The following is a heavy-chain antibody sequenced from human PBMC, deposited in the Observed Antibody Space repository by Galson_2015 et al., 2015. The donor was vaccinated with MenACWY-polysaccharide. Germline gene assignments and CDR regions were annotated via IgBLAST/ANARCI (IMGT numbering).Heavy chain of an antibody. CDR3: AREPTYSGSFGWFDP. Sequence: ETLSLTCTVSGGSVHSVTDHWSWLRQPPGKGLEWIGYMSYNGRANYNPSLRSRVTISLDTSNNQFSLRLSSVTAADTAMYYCAREPTYSGSFGWFDPWGQGTLVTVSS. V-gene: IGHV4-61*01. CDR1: GGSVHSVTDH. J-gene: IGHJ5*02. D-gene: IGHD1-26*01. CDR2: MSYNGRA.